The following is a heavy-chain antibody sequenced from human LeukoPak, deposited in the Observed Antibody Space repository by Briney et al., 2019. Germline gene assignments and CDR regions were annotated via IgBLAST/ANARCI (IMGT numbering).Heavy chain of an antibody. Sequence: GGSLRLSCAASGFTFSSYAMHWVRQAAGKGLEWVSTIGTASDTYYPGSVKGRFTISRENAKDSLYLQMNSLRAGDTAVYYCARALGFGELIAFDIWGQGTMVTVSS. CDR2: IGTASDT. D-gene: IGHD3-10*01. CDR1: GFTFSSYA. V-gene: IGHV3-13*01. CDR3: ARALGFGELIAFDI. J-gene: IGHJ3*02.